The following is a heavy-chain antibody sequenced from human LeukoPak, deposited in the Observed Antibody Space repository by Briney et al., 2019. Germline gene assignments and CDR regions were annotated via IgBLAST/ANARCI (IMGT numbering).Heavy chain of an antibody. CDR2: INAGNGNT. CDR1: GYTFTSYA. Sequence: ASVKVSCKASGYTFTSYAMHWVRQAPGQRLEWMGWINAGNGNTKYSQKFQGRVTITRDTSASTAYMELSSLRSEDTAVYYCARVHTTSNYYYYGMDVWGQGTTVTVSS. V-gene: IGHV1-3*01. CDR3: ARVHTTSNYYYYGMDV. D-gene: IGHD1-14*01. J-gene: IGHJ6*02.